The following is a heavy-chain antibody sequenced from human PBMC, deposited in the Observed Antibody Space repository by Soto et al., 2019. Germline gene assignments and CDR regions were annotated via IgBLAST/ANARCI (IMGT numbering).Heavy chain of an antibody. CDR1: GASMNSYH. V-gene: IGHV4-4*07. Sequence: SYTLSLTCTVSGASMNSYHWSWIRQPAGKGLEWIGHIHSSGSTNYNPSLKSRVTMSVDTSKNQFSLRLMSLTAADTAVYYFARDQGVAAAGITWFDPWGQGSLVTGSS. CDR3: ARDQGVAAAGITWFDP. J-gene: IGHJ5*02. CDR2: IHSSGST. D-gene: IGHD6-13*01.